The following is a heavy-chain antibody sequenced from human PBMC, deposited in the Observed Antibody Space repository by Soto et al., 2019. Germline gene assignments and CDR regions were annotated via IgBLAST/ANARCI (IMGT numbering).Heavy chain of an antibody. CDR2: KSWDGSDE. CDR1: GFTFSHYG. J-gene: IGHJ4*02. V-gene: IGHV3-30*18. Sequence: QVQLMQSGGGVVQPGRSLRLSCAASGFTFSHYGMHWVRQAPGKGLEWVAVKSWDGSDEFYADSVKGRFTISRDNSNNMLYLQMNGLRTEDTAVYYGAKEGCSGGICYGFDDWGQGTLVTVSS. CDR3: AKEGCSGGICYGFDD. D-gene: IGHD2-15*01.